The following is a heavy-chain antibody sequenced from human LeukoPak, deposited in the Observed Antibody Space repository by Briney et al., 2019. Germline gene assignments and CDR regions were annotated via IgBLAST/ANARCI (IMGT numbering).Heavy chain of an antibody. Sequence: GRSLRLSCAASGFTFSSYGMHWVRQAPGKGLEWVAVISYDGSNKYYADSVKGRFTISRDNSKNTLYLQMNSLRAEDTAVYYCAEAHEHMGNDYWGQGTLVTVSS. J-gene: IGHJ4*02. CDR3: AEAHEHMGNDY. D-gene: IGHD7-27*01. V-gene: IGHV3-30*18. CDR1: GFTFSSYG. CDR2: ISYDGSNK.